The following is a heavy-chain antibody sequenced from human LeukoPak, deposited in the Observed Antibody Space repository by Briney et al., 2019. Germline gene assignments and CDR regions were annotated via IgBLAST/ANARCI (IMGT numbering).Heavy chain of an antibody. D-gene: IGHD4-17*01. CDR3: ARAPTDDAFDI. J-gene: IGHJ3*02. CDR2: IYYSGST. V-gene: IGHV4-30-4*01. Sequence: SQSLSLTCTVSGGSISSGDYYWSWIRQPPGKGLEWIGYIYYSGSTYYNPSLKSRVTISVDTSKNQFSLKLSSVTAADTAVYYCARAPTDDAFDIWGQGTMVTVSS. CDR1: GGSISSGDYY.